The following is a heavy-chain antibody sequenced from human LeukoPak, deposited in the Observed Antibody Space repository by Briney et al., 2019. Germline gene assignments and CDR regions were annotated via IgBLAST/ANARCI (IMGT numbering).Heavy chain of an antibody. CDR2: IIPIFGTA. V-gene: IGHV1-69*05. CDR1: GGTFSSYA. D-gene: IGHD2-15*01. J-gene: IGHJ4*02. CDR3: ARDPPHGGPFDY. Sequence: SVKVSCKASGGTFSSYAISWVRQAPGQGLEWMGGIIPIFGTANYAQKFQGRVTITTDESTSTAYMELSSPRSEDTAVYYCARDPPHGGPFDYWGQGTLVTVSS.